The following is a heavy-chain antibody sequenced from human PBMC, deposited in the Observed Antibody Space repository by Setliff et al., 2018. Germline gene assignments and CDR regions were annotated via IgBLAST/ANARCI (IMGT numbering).Heavy chain of an antibody. J-gene: IGHJ4*02. CDR1: GFTFSDYW. CDR2: INRDGSST. Sequence: GGSLRLSCAASGFTFSDYWMHLVRQAPGKGLVWVSRINRDGSSTNYADSVKGRFTISRDNAKNTLYLQMNSLRAEDTAVYYCARGNSGGDYWGQGTLVTVSS. V-gene: IGHV3-74*01. CDR3: ARGNSGGDY. D-gene: IGHD6-25*01.